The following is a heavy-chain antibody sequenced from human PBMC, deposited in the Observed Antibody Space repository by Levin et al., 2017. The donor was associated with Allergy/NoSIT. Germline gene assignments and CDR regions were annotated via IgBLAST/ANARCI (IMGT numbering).Heavy chain of an antibody. Sequence: GGSLRLSCAVSGFTFSNYGMHWVRQAPDKGLEWVAVIWYDGNNKYYGDSVKGRFTISRDNSQNTLYLQMNSLRAEDTAVYYCARGTYRSVSPTFDSWGQGTLVTVSP. V-gene: IGHV3-33*01. CDR3: ARGTYRSVSPTFDS. J-gene: IGHJ4*02. D-gene: IGHD6-19*01. CDR2: IWYDGNNK. CDR1: GFTFSNYG.